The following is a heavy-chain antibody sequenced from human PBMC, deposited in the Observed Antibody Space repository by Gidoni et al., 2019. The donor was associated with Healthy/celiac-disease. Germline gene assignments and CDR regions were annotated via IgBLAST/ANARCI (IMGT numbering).Heavy chain of an antibody. CDR2: ISGSGGST. J-gene: IGHJ4*02. CDR1: GFPFSSYA. Sequence: EVQLLASGGGLVQPGGSLRLSCAASGFPFSSYAMSWVRQAPGKGLAWVSAISGSGGSTYYADSVKGRFTISRDNSKNTLYLQMNSLRAEDTAVYYCAKDRPEYCSGGSCYSLFDYWGQGTLVTVSS. D-gene: IGHD2-15*01. CDR3: AKDRPEYCSGGSCYSLFDY. V-gene: IGHV3-23*01.